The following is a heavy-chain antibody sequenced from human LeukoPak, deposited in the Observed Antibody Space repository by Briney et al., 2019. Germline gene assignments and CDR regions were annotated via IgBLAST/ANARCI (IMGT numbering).Heavy chain of an antibody. D-gene: IGHD2-21*01. J-gene: IGHJ4*02. V-gene: IGHV3-64D*06. Sequence: GGSLRLSCSVSGFTFTSYAMHWVRQAPGKGLQYVSSISSNGGTTYYAASVKGRFTISRDNSKNTLYLQRSSLRAEDTVVYFWVKERGIASGGQGALVTVP. CDR3: VKERGIAS. CDR2: ISSNGGTT. CDR1: GFTFTSYA.